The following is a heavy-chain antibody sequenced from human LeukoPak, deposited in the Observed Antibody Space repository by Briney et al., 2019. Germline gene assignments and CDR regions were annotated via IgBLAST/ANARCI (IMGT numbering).Heavy chain of an antibody. D-gene: IGHD2-21*02. CDR2: ISGSGGST. Sequence: PGGSLRLSCAASGFTFSSYAMSWVRQAPGKGLEWVSAISGSGGSTYYADSVKGRFTTSRDNSKNTLYLQMNSLRAEDTAVYYCAKALHSAVVVTARDYWGQGTLVTVSS. CDR3: AKALHSAVVVTARDY. V-gene: IGHV3-23*01. J-gene: IGHJ4*02. CDR1: GFTFSSYA.